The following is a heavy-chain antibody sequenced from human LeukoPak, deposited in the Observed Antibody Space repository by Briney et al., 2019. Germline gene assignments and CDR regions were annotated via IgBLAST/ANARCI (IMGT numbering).Heavy chain of an antibody. Sequence: GGSLRLSCAASGFTFSSFAMSWVRQAPGKGLEWVSAISCGGDKTYYADSVKGRFTISRDNSKNTLFVQMNSLRAEDTAAYYCVKCSLAAADTAWFDPWGQGTLVTVSS. CDR1: GFTFSSFA. V-gene: IGHV3-23*01. J-gene: IGHJ5*02. CDR3: VKCSLAAADTAWFDP. D-gene: IGHD6-13*01. CDR2: ISCGGDKT.